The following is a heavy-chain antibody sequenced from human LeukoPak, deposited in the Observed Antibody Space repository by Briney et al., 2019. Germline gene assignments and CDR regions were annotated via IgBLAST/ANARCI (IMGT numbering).Heavy chain of an antibody. CDR1: GFTFSSYS. V-gene: IGHV3-21*01. D-gene: IGHD3-22*01. CDR2: ISSSSNYI. J-gene: IGHJ4*02. CDR3: ARVGYYDSSGFDY. Sequence: GGSLRLSCAASGFTFSSYSMNWVRQAPGKGLEWVSSISSSSNYIYHADSVKGRFTISRDNAKNSLYLQMNSLRAGDTAVYYCARVGYYDSSGFDYWGQGTLVTVSS.